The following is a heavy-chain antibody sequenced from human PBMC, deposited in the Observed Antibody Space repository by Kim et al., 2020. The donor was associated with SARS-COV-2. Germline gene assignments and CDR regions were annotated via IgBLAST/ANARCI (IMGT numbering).Heavy chain of an antibody. Sequence: ASVKVSCKASGYTFTNYYMHWVRQAPGQGLEWMGIINPNDGSTTYSQKFQGRVTMTRDTYPTTVYMELTSLTSEDTATYYCARPRSAWHYYYGLAVWGQG. J-gene: IGHJ6*02. CDR3: ARPRSAWHYYYGLAV. CDR2: INPNDGST. V-gene: IGHV1-46*01. D-gene: IGHD6-19*01. CDR1: GYTFTNYY.